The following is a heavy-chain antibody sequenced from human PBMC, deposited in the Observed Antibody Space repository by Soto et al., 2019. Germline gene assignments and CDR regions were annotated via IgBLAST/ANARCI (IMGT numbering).Heavy chain of an antibody. J-gene: IGHJ4*02. CDR3: SRAGDSGAWISN. Sequence: QVQLVQSGAEVKKPGASVKVSCKASGYTFTNNGINWVRQATGQGLEWMRWMNPSTGQTGYTEKFQGRLAMTRDTSITTAYMELTSLTSEDTAVYYCSRAGDSGAWISNWGQGTLVTVSS. D-gene: IGHD7-27*01. CDR1: GYTFTNNG. V-gene: IGHV1-8*01. CDR2: MNPSTGQT.